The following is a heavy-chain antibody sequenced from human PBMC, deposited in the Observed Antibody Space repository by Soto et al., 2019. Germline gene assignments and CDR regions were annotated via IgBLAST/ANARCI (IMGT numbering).Heavy chain of an antibody. D-gene: IGHD4-17*01. CDR3: ARDRNYGDYYYYYYYGMDV. CDR2: ISSSSSYI. Sequence: EVQLVESGGGLVKPGGSLRLSCAASGFTFSSYSMNWVRQAPGKGLEWVSSISSSSSYIYYADSVKGRFTISRDNAENSLYLQMNSLRAEDTAVYYCARDRNYGDYYYYYYYGMDVWGQGTTVTVSS. CDR1: GFTFSSYS. V-gene: IGHV3-21*01. J-gene: IGHJ6*02.